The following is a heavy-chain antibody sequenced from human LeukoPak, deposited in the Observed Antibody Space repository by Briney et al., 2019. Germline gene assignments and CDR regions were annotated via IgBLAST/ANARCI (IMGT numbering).Heavy chain of an antibody. J-gene: IGHJ4*02. CDR3: AKDMRGGPIDY. V-gene: IGHV3-74*01. Sequence: PGGSLRLSCAASGFTLSSYWMHWVRQAPGKGLVWVSRINSDGSSTSYADSVKGRFTISRDNAKNTLYLQMNSLRAEDTAVYYCAKDMRGGPIDYWGQGTLVTVSS. CDR2: INSDGSST. CDR1: GFTLSSYW. D-gene: IGHD2-2*01.